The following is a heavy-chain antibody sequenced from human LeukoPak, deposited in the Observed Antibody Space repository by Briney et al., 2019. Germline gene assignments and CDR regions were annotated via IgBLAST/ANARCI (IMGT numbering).Heavy chain of an antibody. Sequence: GGSLRLSCAASGFTFSSYGMHWVRQAPGKGLEWVAVIWYDGSNKYYADSVKGRFTISRDNSKNTLYLQMNSLRAEDTAVYYCARDTVEAGPPPSGMDVWGQGTTVTVSS. V-gene: IGHV3-33*01. J-gene: IGHJ6*02. CDR1: GFTFSSYG. D-gene: IGHD4-17*01. CDR2: IWYDGSNK. CDR3: ARDTVEAGPPPSGMDV.